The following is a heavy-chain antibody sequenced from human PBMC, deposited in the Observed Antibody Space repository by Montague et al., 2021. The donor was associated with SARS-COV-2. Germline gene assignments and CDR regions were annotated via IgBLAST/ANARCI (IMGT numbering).Heavy chain of an antibody. CDR1: GGSISTYY. Sequence: SETPSLTCTVSGGSISTYYWSWIRQSPGKGLEWIGYIYYSGNPNYNPSLTSRLSMSVDTSKNQFSLELSSVTAADTAVFFCARGKGRSPDAFDIWGQGITVTVSS. D-gene: IGHD2-15*01. CDR2: IYYSGNP. J-gene: IGHJ3*02. CDR3: ARGKGRSPDAFDI. V-gene: IGHV4-59*01.